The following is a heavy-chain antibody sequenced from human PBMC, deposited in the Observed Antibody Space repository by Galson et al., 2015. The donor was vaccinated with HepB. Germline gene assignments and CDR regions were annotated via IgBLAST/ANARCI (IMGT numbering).Heavy chain of an antibody. CDR2: IFPGDSDT. CDR3: ARADWTMVDPYYLDY. CDR1: GYWFSRYW. Sequence: QSGAEVKEPGESLKISCKGSGYWFSRYWIAWVRQMPGKGLEWMGIIFPGDSDTRYSQSFQGQVTISADNSISTAYLQWSSLKACDTAVYYCARADWTMVDPYYLDYWGQGTLVTVAS. J-gene: IGHJ4*02. D-gene: IGHD4/OR15-4a*01. V-gene: IGHV5-51*01.